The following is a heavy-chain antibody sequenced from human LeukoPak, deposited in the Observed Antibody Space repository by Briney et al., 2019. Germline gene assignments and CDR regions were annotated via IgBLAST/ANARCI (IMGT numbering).Heavy chain of an antibody. J-gene: IGHJ4*02. Sequence: GASVKVSCKASGYTFTGYYMHWVRQAPGQGLEWMGRINPNSGGTNYAQTFQGRVTMTRDTSASTAYMELSSLRSEDTAVYYCARGLGMWLPTGEEDYWGQGTLVTVSS. V-gene: IGHV1-2*06. CDR1: GYTFTGYY. D-gene: IGHD3-16*01. CDR2: INPNSGGT. CDR3: ARGLGMWLPTGEEDY.